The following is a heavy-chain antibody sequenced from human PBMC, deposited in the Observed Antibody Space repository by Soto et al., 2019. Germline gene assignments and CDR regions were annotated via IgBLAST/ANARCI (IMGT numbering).Heavy chain of an antibody. CDR1: GFTFSDAW. CDR2: ISGSDDST. D-gene: IGHD6-6*01. CDR3: AKRSSSSTFDY. V-gene: IGHV3-23*01. Sequence: PGGSLRLSCAASGFTFSDAWMSWVRQAPGKGLEWVSVISGSDDSTYYADSVKGRFTISRDNSKNTLYLQMNSLRAEDTAVYYCAKRSSSSTFDYWGQGTLVTVSS. J-gene: IGHJ4*02.